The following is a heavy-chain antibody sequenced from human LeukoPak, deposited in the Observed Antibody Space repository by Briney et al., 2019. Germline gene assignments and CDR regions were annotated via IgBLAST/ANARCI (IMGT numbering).Heavy chain of an antibody. Sequence: SETLSLTCAVYGGSFSGYYWSWIRQPPGKGLEWIGYIYYSGSTYYNPSLKSRVTISVDTSKNQFSLKLSSVTAADTAVYYCARRLSANWYFDLWGRGTLVTVSS. CDR1: GGSFSGYY. V-gene: IGHV4-34*09. D-gene: IGHD2/OR15-2a*01. J-gene: IGHJ2*01. CDR2: IYYSGST. CDR3: ARRLSANWYFDL.